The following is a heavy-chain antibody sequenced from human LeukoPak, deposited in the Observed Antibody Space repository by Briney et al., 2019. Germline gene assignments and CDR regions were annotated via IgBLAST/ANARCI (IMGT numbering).Heavy chain of an antibody. V-gene: IGHV3-7*01. Sequence: GGSLRLSCAASGFTFSSYWMSWVRQAPGKGLEWVANIKQDGSEKYYVDSVKGRFTISRDNAKNSLYLQMNSLRAEDTAVYYCARDLSPYGYDYVWGGYRPGFDYWGQGTLVTVSP. CDR3: ARDLSPYGYDYVWGGYRPGFDY. CDR1: GFTFSSYW. J-gene: IGHJ4*02. D-gene: IGHD3-16*02. CDR2: IKQDGSEK.